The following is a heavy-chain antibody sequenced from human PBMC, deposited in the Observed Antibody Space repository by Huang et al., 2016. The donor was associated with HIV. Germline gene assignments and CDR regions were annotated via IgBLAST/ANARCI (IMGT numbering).Heavy chain of an antibody. J-gene: IGHJ3*02. D-gene: IGHD2-21*01. Sequence: QVQLVQSGAEVKKPGASVKVSCKVSGYTLTELSIHWVRQAPGKGLEWMGGFAPEHGETSYAQNFQGRVTMTEETSTDTAYMELHSLRPEDTAVYYCAAGYDTYYDIWGQGTMVIASS. CDR3: AAGYDTYYDI. CDR2: FAPEHGET. V-gene: IGHV1-24*01. CDR1: GYTLTELS.